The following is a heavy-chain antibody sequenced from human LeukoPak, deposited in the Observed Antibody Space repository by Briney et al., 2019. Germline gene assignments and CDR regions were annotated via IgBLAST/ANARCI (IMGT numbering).Heavy chain of an antibody. D-gene: IGHD2-21*02. J-gene: IGHJ4*02. CDR2: IYTSGST. V-gene: IGHV4-4*07. Sequence: PSETLSPTCTVSGGSISSYYWSWIRQPAGKGLEWIGRIYTSGSTKYNPSLKSRVTMSVDTSKNQFSLKLSSVTAADTAVYYCARDGYCGGDCYPYWGQGTLVTVSS. CDR3: ARDGYCGGDCYPY. CDR1: GGSISSYY.